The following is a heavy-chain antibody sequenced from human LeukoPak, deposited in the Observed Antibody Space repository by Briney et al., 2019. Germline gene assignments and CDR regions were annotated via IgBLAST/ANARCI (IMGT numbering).Heavy chain of an antibody. CDR3: ARQYYYYYYMDV. CDR2: ISSSGSTI. Sequence: GRSLRLSCAASGFTFSDYYMSWIRQAPGKGLEGVSYISSSGSTIYYADSVKGRFTISSDNAKHSLYLQMNSLRAEDTAVYYCARQYYYYYYMDVWGKGTTVTVSS. V-gene: IGHV3-11*04. J-gene: IGHJ6*03. CDR1: GFTFSDYY.